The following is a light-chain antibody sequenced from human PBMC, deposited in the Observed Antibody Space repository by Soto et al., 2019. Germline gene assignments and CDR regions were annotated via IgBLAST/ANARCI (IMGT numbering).Light chain of an antibody. J-gene: IGKJ2*01. CDR2: GAS. CDR3: QQSYSTPYT. Sequence: EIVMTQSPATLSVSPGERATVSCRASQSINNDLGWYQQKPGQAPRLLIYGASTRATGIPARFSGSGSGTEFTLTISSVQSEDFATYYCQQSYSTPYTFGQGTKLEIK. CDR1: QSINND. V-gene: IGKV3-15*01.